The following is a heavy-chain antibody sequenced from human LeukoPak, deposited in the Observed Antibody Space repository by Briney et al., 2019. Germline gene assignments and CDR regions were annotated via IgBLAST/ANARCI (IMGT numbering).Heavy chain of an antibody. D-gene: IGHD3-22*01. J-gene: IGHJ4*02. Sequence: PGGSLRLSCAASGFTFSRFGMHWVRQAPGKGLEWVAVIWYDGSNKYYADSVKGRFTISRDNSKNTLYLEMNSLRAEDTAVYYCARDYYYDSSGYWDYYFDHWGQGTLVSVSS. CDR2: IWYDGSNK. CDR1: GFTFSRFG. CDR3: ARDYYYDSSGYWDYYFDH. V-gene: IGHV3-33*01.